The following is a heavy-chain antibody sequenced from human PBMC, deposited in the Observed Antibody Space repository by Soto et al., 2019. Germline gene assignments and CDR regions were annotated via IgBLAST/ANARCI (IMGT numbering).Heavy chain of an antibody. Sequence: QVQLVESGGGVVQPGRSLRLSCAASGFTFSSYGMHWVRQAPGKGLEWVAGISYDGSNKYYADSVKGRFTISRDNSKTTLYLQMNSLRAEDTAVYYCAKRRRGYSYGLLHYYYGMAVWGHGTTVTVSS. CDR2: ISYDGSNK. CDR1: GFTFSSYG. D-gene: IGHD5-18*01. V-gene: IGHV3-30*18. J-gene: IGHJ6*02. CDR3: AKRRRGYSYGLLHYYYGMAV.